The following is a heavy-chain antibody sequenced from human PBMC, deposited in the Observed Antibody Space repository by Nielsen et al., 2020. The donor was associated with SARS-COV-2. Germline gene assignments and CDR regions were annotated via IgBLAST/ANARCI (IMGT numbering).Heavy chain of an antibody. CDR2: INSDGSST. J-gene: IGHJ4*02. CDR3: ARDFGYGSGSYYDY. D-gene: IGHD3-10*01. CDR1: GFTFSSYW. Sequence: GGSLRLSCAASGFTFSSYWMHWVRQAPGKGLVWVSRINSDGSSTSYADSVKGRFTISRDNAKNTLYLQMNSLRAEDTALYHCARDFGYGSGSYYDYWGQGTLVTVSS. V-gene: IGHV3-74*01.